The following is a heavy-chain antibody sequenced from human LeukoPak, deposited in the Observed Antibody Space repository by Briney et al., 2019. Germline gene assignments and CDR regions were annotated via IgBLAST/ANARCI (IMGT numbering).Heavy chain of an antibody. D-gene: IGHD3-22*01. V-gene: IGHV4-34*01. Sequence: TSETLSLTCAVYGGSFSGYYWSWIRQPPGKGLEWIGDVGHSGSADYNPSLKSRVPVSADTSKTQFSLKLPSVTAADTAVYYCATRGDYSDTSGNSYDALDIWGQGTMVTVSS. J-gene: IGHJ3*02. CDR1: GGSFSGYY. CDR2: VGHSGSA. CDR3: ATRGDYSDTSGNSYDALDI.